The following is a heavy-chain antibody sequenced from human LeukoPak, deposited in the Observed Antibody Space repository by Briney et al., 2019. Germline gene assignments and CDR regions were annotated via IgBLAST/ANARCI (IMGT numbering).Heavy chain of an antibody. J-gene: IGHJ5*02. D-gene: IGHD1-26*01. Sequence: GGSLRLSRAASGFTFDDYAMHWVRQPPGKGREWVSGISWNSGSIGYADSVKSRFTISRDNAKNSLYLQMNSLRAEDTALYYCACLPFIGGNGFDPWGQGTLVTVSS. CDR1: GFTFDDYA. CDR2: ISWNSGSI. V-gene: IGHV3-9*01. CDR3: ACLPFIGGNGFDP.